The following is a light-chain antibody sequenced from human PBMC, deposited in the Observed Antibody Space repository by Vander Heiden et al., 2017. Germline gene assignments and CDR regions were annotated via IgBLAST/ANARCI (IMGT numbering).Light chain of an antibody. CDR2: YKSDSDK. CDR1: SGINVGTYR. J-gene: IGLJ3*02. V-gene: IGLV5-45*03. CDR3: MIWHSSASV. Sequence: QAVLTQPSSLSASPGASASLTRTLRSGINVGTYRIYWYQQKPGSPPQYLLSYKSDSDKQQGSGVPSRFSGSKDASANAGILFISGLQSEDEADYYCMIWHSSASVFGGGTKLTVL.